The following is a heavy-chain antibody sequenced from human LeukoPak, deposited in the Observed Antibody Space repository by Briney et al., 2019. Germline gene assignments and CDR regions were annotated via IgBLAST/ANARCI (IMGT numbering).Heavy chain of an antibody. CDR3: ARSLRPPNAFDI. J-gene: IGHJ3*02. CDR2: ISSSSSYI. CDR1: GFTFSSYS. D-gene: IGHD6-6*01. V-gene: IGHV3-21*01. Sequence: GGSLRLSCAASGFTFSSYSMNWVRQAPGKGLEWVSSISSSSSYIYYADSVKGRFTISRDNAKNSLYLQMNSLRAEDTAVYYCARSLRPPNAFDIWGQGTMVTVSS.